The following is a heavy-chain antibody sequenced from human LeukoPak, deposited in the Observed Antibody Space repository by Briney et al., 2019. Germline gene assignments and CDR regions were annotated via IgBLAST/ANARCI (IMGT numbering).Heavy chain of an antibody. J-gene: IGHJ1*01. Sequence: GSLRLSCAASGVTFSSYGMHRVRQAPGKGLEWVALIWYDGSNKYYVDSVKGRFIISRDNSKNTHYLQMNSLRSEDTAVYYCTRAALGAAAVVWGQSTLVTVSS. CDR2: IWYDGSNK. D-gene: IGHD6-13*01. V-gene: IGHV3-33*01. CDR1: GVTFSSYG. CDR3: TRAALGAAAVV.